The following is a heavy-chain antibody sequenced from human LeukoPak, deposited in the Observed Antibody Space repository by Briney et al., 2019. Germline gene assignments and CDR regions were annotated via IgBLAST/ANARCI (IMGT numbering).Heavy chain of an antibody. V-gene: IGHV4-59*02. CDR1: GGSVSSYY. CDR2: IYYTGST. Sequence: SETLSLTCTVSGGSVSSYYWSWIRQPPGKGLEWIGYIYYTGSTNYNPSLKSRVTISVDMSKNQFSLKLSSVTAADTAVYYCARDRIGGAFDIWGQGTMVTVSS. J-gene: IGHJ3*02. D-gene: IGHD1-26*01. CDR3: ARDRIGGAFDI.